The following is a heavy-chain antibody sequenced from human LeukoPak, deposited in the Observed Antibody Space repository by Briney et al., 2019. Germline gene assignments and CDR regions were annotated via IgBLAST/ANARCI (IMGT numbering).Heavy chain of an antibody. CDR2: IYSGGST. CDR1: GFTVSSNY. Sequence: GGSLRLSCAASGFTVSSNYMSWVRQAPGKGLEWVSVIYSGGSTYYADSVKGRFTISRDNSKNTLYLQMNSLRAEDTAVYYCARVFSGYSCDYWGQGTLVTVSS. J-gene: IGHJ4*02. D-gene: IGHD3-22*01. CDR3: ARVFSGYSCDY. V-gene: IGHV3-66*01.